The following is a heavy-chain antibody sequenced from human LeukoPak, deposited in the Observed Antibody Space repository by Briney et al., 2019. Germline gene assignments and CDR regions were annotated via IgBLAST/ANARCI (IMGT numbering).Heavy chain of an antibody. J-gene: IGHJ4*02. CDR3: AREVFTYSSSWYDY. CDR2: TYYSGST. V-gene: IGHV4-59*11. CDR1: GGSISGHY. Sequence: SETLSLTCTVSGGSISGHYWSWIRQPPGKGLEWIGYTYYSGSTNYNPSLKSRVTISVDTSKNQFSLKLSSVTAADTAVYYCAREVFTYSSSWYDYWGQGTLVTVSS. D-gene: IGHD6-13*01.